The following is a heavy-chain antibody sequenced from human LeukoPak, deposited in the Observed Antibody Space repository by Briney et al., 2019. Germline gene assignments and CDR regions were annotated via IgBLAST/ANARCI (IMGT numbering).Heavy chain of an antibody. CDR3: ARVFWFGELFY. CDR2: ISGSGSSI. V-gene: IGHV3-48*03. CDR1: GFTFSSSE. D-gene: IGHD3-10*01. J-gene: IGHJ4*02. Sequence: GGSLRLSCAASGFTFSSSEMHWVRQAPGKGLEWVSFISGSGSSIYYADSMKGRFTISRDNAKNSLYLQMNSLRAEDTAIYYCARVFWFGELFYWGQGTLVTVSS.